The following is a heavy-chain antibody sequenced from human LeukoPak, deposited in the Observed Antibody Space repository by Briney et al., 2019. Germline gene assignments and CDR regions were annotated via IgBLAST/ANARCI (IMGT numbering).Heavy chain of an antibody. CDR3: ARWVGGTGLAWFDP. CDR1: GGSISSGGYY. V-gene: IGHV4-31*03. J-gene: IGHJ5*02. Sequence: ASQTLSLTCTVSGGSISSGGYYWSWIRQHPGKGLEWIGYIYYSGSSYHNPSLKSRVSISVDTSKNQFSLRLSSVTAADTAVYYCARWVGGTGLAWFDPWGQGTLVTVSS. CDR2: IYYSGSS. D-gene: IGHD1-26*01.